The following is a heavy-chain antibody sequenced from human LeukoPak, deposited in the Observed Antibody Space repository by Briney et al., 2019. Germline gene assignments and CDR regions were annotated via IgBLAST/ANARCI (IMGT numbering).Heavy chain of an antibody. CDR3: ASPYYYASGSFDV. CDR1: GFTFSTYG. V-gene: IGHV3-23*01. Sequence: GGSLRLSCAASGFTFSTYGMSWVRQAPGKGLEWVSAISGSASGSAGNTYYADSVKGRFTISRDNSKNTLYLQMSSLRAEDTAVYYCASPYYYASGSFDVWGQGTLVTVSS. CDR2: ISGSASGSAGNT. D-gene: IGHD3-10*01. J-gene: IGHJ4*02.